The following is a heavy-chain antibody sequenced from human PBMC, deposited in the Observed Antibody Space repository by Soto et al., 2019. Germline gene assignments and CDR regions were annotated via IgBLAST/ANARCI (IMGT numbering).Heavy chain of an antibody. D-gene: IGHD2-21*01. CDR3: TKSPTYCGGDCSWFDP. CDR2: IKSKTDGGTT. V-gene: IGHV3-15*01. J-gene: IGHJ5*02. Sequence: GGSLRLSCAASGFTFSNAWMSWVRQAPGKGLEWVGRIKSKTDGGTTDYAAPVKGRFTISRDDSKNTLYLQMNSLKTEDTAVDYCTKSPTYCGGDCSWFDPWGQGTLVTVSS. CDR1: GFTFSNAW.